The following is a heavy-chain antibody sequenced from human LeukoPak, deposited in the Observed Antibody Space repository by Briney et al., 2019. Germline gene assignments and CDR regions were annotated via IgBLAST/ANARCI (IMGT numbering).Heavy chain of an antibody. J-gene: IGHJ4*02. D-gene: IGHD4-11*01. CDR1: GFIFSNSW. CDR2: INSDGSST. Sequence: GGSLRLSCAASGFIFSNSWMHWVRHAPGKGLVWVSRINSDGSSTIYADSVKGRFTISRDNAKNTLYLQMNSLRAEDTAVYYCIKGKYQYDYWGQGTLVTVSS. V-gene: IGHV3-74*01. CDR3: IKGKYQYDY.